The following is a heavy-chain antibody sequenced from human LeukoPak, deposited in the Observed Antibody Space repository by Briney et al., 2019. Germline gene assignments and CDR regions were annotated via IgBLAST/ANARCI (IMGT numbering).Heavy chain of an antibody. CDR2: ISSSSSYI. CDR3: ARDPGVRALDY. V-gene: IGHV3-21*01. CDR1: GFTFSSYS. D-gene: IGHD3-10*01. J-gene: IGHJ4*02. Sequence: GGSLRLSCAASGFTFSSYSMNWVRQAPRKGLEWVSSISSSSSYIYYADSVKGRFTISRDNAKNSLYLQMNSLRAEDTAVYYCARDPGVRALDYWGQGTLVTVSS.